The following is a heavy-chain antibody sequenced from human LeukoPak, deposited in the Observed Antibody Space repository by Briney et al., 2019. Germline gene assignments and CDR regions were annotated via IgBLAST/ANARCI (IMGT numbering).Heavy chain of an antibody. V-gene: IGHV3-23*01. CDR3: AKGDYYDFDY. CDR1: GFTFSNFG. Sequence: PGGSLRLSCAASGFTFSNFGMNWVRQAPGKGLEWVSIMTSGVGITYYADSVKGRFTVSRDNSKSTLYLQMNSMRAEDTAVYYCAKGDYYDFDYWGEGTLVTVSS. CDR2: MTSGVGIT. D-gene: IGHD3-10*01. J-gene: IGHJ4*02.